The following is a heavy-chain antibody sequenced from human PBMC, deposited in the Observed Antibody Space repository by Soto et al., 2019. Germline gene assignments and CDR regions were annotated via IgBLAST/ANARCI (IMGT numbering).Heavy chain of an antibody. V-gene: IGHV5-51*01. CDR3: ARGYFDSGHGYDL. CDR2: IFTRDSET. D-gene: IGHD3-10*01. Sequence: GESLKISCKGPGHLFNSHWIGWVRQTPGKGLEWMGLIFTRDSETKTSPSFQGHVSFSVDNSINTVYLQWTSLKTTDTGIYFCARGYFDSGHGYDLWGQGTLVTVSS. J-gene: IGHJ5*02. CDR1: GHLFNSHW.